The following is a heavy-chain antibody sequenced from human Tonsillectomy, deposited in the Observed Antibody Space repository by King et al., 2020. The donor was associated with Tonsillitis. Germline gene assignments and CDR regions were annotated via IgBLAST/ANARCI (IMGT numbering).Heavy chain of an antibody. D-gene: IGHD2-2*01. CDR2: MNPNSGNT. CDR3: ARGWKPGSCSSTSCYYYYGMDV. CDR1: GYTFTNYD. Sequence: QVQLVESGAEVKKPGASVKVSCKASGYTFTNYDINWVRQATGQGLEWMGWMNPNSGNTGYAQKFQGRVTMTRNTSTSTAYMELSSLRSEDTAVYYCARGWKPGSCSSTSCYYYYGMDVWGQGTTVTVSS. V-gene: IGHV1-8*01. J-gene: IGHJ6*02.